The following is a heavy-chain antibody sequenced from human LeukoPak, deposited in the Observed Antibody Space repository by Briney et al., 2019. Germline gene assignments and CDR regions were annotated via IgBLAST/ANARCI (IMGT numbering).Heavy chain of an antibody. V-gene: IGHV1-2*02. CDR1: GYTFTGYY. D-gene: IGHD6-13*01. CDR2: INPNSGVT. Sequence: ASVKVSCKASGYTFTGYYLHWVRQAPEQGLEWMGWINPNSGVTNFAQRFQGRVTMTRDTSINTSYMELSRLRSDDTAVYYCARQGALVKGIDYWGQGTLVTVSS. CDR3: ARQGALVKGIDY. J-gene: IGHJ4*02.